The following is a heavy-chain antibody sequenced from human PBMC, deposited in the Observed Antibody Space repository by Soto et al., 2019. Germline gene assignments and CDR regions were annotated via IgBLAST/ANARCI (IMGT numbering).Heavy chain of an antibody. CDR1: GYTFTAYY. CDR3: ARDAEVVVPSSLSDPYGWFDP. D-gene: IGHD2-15*01. Sequence: QVHLVQSGAEVKNPGASVKVSCQASGYTFTAYYLHWVRQAPGRGLEWMGWINPNSGVTVYSQKFQGRTTVTRDTSINAAYMELTGLRSDDTAVYYCARDAEVVVPSSLSDPYGWFDPWGQGTLVTVSS. J-gene: IGHJ5*02. V-gene: IGHV1-2*02. CDR2: INPNSGVT.